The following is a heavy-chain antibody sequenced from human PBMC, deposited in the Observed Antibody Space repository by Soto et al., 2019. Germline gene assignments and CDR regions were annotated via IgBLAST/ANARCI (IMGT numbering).Heavy chain of an antibody. V-gene: IGHV3-21*01. D-gene: IGHD4-17*01. CDR3: ARDRKGRVGDSYNWFDP. CDR1: GFTFSSYS. J-gene: IGHJ5*02. Sequence: GGSLRLSCAASGFTFSSYSMNWVRQAPGKGLEWVSSISSSSSYIYYADSVKGRFTISRDNAKNSLYLQMNSLRAEDTAVYYCARDRKGRVGDSYNWFDPWGQGTLVTVSS. CDR2: ISSSSSYI.